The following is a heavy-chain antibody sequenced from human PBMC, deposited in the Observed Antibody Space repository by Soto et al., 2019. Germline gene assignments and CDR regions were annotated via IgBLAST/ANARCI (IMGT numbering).Heavy chain of an antibody. J-gene: IGHJ4*02. Sequence: SETLSLTCTVSGGSISSRNYYWAWVRQPPGRGLEWIGNIYYSGDTYYQWSFRSRLNVSVDTATKQFSLKLNSLTTADTATYYCARLQVPGNFDFWGPGSLVTVSS. CDR1: GGSISSRNYY. CDR3: ARLQVPGNFDF. V-gene: IGHV4-39*01. CDR2: IYYSGDT. D-gene: IGHD6-13*01.